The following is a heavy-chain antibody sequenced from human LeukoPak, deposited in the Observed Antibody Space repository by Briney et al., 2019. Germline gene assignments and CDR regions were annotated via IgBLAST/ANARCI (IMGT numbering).Heavy chain of an antibody. CDR1: GFTFDDYA. CDR3: AGTYSFGAFEI. J-gene: IGHJ3*02. Sequence: GRSLRLSCAASGFTFDDYAMHWVRQAPGKGLEWVSGISWNSGSIGYADSVKGRFTISRDNAKNSLYLQMNSLRADDMALYYCAGTYSFGAFEIWGQGTMVTVSS. CDR2: ISWNSGSI. V-gene: IGHV3-9*03. D-gene: IGHD2-21*01.